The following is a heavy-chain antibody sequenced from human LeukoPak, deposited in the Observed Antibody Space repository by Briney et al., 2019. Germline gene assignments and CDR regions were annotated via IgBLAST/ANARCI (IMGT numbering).Heavy chain of an antibody. J-gene: IGHJ2*01. Sequence: PSESLSLTCAVYGGSFSGYYWSWIRQPPGKGLEWIGEIHHSGSTNYNPSLKSRVTISVDTSKKQFSLKLSSVTAADTAVYYCARVLEGSSGQHWYFDLWGRGTLVTVSS. D-gene: IGHD6-19*01. CDR3: ARVLEGSSGQHWYFDL. V-gene: IGHV4-34*01. CDR2: IHHSGST. CDR1: GGSFSGYY.